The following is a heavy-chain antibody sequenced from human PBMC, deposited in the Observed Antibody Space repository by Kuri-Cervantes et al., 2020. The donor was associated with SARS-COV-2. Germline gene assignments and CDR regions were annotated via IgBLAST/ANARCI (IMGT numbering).Heavy chain of an antibody. V-gene: IGHV4-59*01. CDR3: ARGDCSGGSCYGMDV. CDR1: GGSISSYY. D-gene: IGHD2-15*01. J-gene: IGHJ6*02. Sequence: SETLSLTCTVSGGSISSYYWSWIRQPPGKGLEWIGYIYYSGSTNYNPSLKSRVTISVDTSKNQFSVKLSSVTAADTAVYYCARGDCSGGSCYGMDVWGQGTTVTVSS. CDR2: IYYSGST.